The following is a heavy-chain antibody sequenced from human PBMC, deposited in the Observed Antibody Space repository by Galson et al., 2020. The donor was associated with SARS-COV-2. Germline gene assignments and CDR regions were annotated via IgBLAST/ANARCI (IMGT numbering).Heavy chain of an antibody. Sequence: NSGGSLRLSCAASGFTFSSYSMNWVRQAPGKGLEWVSPISSSSYIYYADSVKGRFTISRDNAKNSLYLQMNSLRAEDTAVYYCARTLQHYYDSSGYYPDAFDIWGQGTMVTVSS. V-gene: IGHV3-21*01. CDR2: ISSSSYI. J-gene: IGHJ3*02. D-gene: IGHD3-22*01. CDR1: GFTFSSYS. CDR3: ARTLQHYYDSSGYYPDAFDI.